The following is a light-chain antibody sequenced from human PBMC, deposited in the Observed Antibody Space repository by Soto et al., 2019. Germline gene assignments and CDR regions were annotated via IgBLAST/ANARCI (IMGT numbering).Light chain of an antibody. V-gene: IGLV2-8*01. CDR3: KSYACSNTYV. CDR1: KSDIGVYDF. Sequence: QAVRTPPPWASGYPGQLATISCTGTKSDIGVYDFVSWYQHHPGKAPRLIIYEVVQRPSGVPDRFSGSKSGNTASLTVSGLQAADEADYFCKSYACSNTYVCGSGTKVTVL. CDR2: EVV. J-gene: IGLJ1*01.